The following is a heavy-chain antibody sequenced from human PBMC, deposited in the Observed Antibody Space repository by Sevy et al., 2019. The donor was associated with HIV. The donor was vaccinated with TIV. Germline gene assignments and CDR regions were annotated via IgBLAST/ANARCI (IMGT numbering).Heavy chain of an antibody. J-gene: IGHJ6*02. CDR1: GFSFSYYG. D-gene: IGHD1-26*01. Sequence: GGSLRLSCTGSGFSFSYYGIHWVRQAPGKGLDWVALISHDGINEYDADSVKGRFTISRDNSKNTVYLEMNRLRNEDTAIYFCANAYSGSYSHSYLYALDVWGQGTTVTVSS. CDR3: ANAYSGSYSHSYLYALDV. CDR2: ISHDGINE. V-gene: IGHV3-30*18.